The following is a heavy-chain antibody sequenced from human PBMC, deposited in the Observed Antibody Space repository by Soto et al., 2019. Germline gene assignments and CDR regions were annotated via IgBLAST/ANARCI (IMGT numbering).Heavy chain of an antibody. CDR2: ISGSGGST. Sequence: GGSLRLSCAASGFTFSSYAMSWVRQAPGKGLEWVSAISGSGGSTYYADSVKGRFTISRDNSKNTLYLQMNSLRAEDTAVYYCAKDREGGTIAASRSDPWGQGTLVTVSS. CDR3: AKDREGGTIAASRSDP. J-gene: IGHJ5*02. CDR1: GFTFSSYA. V-gene: IGHV3-23*01. D-gene: IGHD6-13*01.